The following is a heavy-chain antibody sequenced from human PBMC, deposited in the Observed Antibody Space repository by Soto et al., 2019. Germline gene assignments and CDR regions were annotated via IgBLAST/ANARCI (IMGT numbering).Heavy chain of an antibody. CDR2: ITHNGAST. V-gene: IGHV3-23*01. CDR1: GFTFSNYA. J-gene: IGHJ4*02. Sequence: EVQLLESGGGLVQPGGSLSLSCAASGFTFSNYAMSWVRQAPGWGLEWVSTITHNGASTFYADSVKGRFTISRDNSRHTLYLHMNSLRAEDTALYYCANYHIGSSGMGAGGSDHWGQGTLVTVTS. CDR3: ANYHIGSSGMGAGGSDH. D-gene: IGHD3-3*01.